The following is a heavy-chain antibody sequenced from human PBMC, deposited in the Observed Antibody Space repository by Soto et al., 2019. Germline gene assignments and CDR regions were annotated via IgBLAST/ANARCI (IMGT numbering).Heavy chain of an antibody. D-gene: IGHD3-3*01. CDR3: AISSDILRPPYDFWTGYCNYYYYYIDV. Sequence: QLQLQESGPGLVKPSETLSLTCTVSGGSISSSSYYWGWIRQPPGKGLEWIGSIYYSGSTYYNPSPKSRVTTTIDPSKHQFSLLIISVTAADTAVYYCAISSDILRPPYDFWTGYCNYYYYYIDVWGKGTTVTVSS. CDR1: GGSISSSSYY. CDR2: IYYSGST. J-gene: IGHJ6*03. V-gene: IGHV4-39*01.